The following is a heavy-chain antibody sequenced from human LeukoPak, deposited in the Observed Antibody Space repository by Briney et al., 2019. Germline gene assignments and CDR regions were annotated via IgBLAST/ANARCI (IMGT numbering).Heavy chain of an antibody. D-gene: IGHD1-26*01. CDR3: AKHSVGVVGANGFDY. J-gene: IGHJ4*02. CDR1: GFTFSSYA. CDR2: ISGSGGNT. Sequence: PGGSLRLSCAASGFTFSSYALTWVRQAPGKGLEWVSGISGSGGNTDYADSVKGRFTISRDNSRNTLYLQMNSLRAEDTAIYYCAKHSVGVVGANGFDYWGQGTLVTVSS. V-gene: IGHV3-23*01.